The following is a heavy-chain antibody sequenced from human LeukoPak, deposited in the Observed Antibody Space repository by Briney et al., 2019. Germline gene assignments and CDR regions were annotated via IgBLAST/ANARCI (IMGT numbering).Heavy chain of an antibody. J-gene: IGHJ4*02. CDR3: AREGFGELSDS. CDR1: GGSISSGSYF. V-gene: IGHV4-61*02. CDR2: IYTSDST. D-gene: IGHD3-10*01. Sequence: SVTLSLTCTVSGGSISSGSYFWSSIWQPAGKGLEWIGRIYTSDSTHYHPSLKIRVTKSEVTSKNLSSIKLSSVTAPDTILSYCAREGFGELSDSWGQGTLVTVSS.